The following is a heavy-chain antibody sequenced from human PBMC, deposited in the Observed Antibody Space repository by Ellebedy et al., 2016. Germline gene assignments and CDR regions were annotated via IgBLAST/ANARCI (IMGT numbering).Heavy chain of an antibody. Sequence: GESLKISCAASGFTFSSYAMSWVRQAPGRRLEWVSAISGSGGSTHYVDSLRGRFTISRDNSKNPFYLQMTGLRAEDTAVYYFAKAPTAIFAHFYYYYYYMDVWGKGTTVTVSS. CDR1: GFTFSSYA. CDR2: ISGSGGST. V-gene: IGHV3-23*01. CDR3: AKAPTAIFAHFYYYYYYMDV. J-gene: IGHJ6*03. D-gene: IGHD2-21*02.